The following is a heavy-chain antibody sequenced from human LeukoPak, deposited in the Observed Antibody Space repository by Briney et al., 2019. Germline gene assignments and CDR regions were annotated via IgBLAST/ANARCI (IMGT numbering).Heavy chain of an antibody. CDR3: AKDRYYDNSANHYESES. J-gene: IGHJ5*02. V-gene: IGHV3-23*01. D-gene: IGHD3-22*01. Sequence: GGSLRLSCAASGFTFSSYAMHWVRQAPGKGLEWVSAISGSGGSTYYADSVKGRFTISRDNSKNTLYLQMNSLRAEDTAVYYCAKDRYYDNSANHYESESWGQGTLVTVSS. CDR2: ISGSGGST. CDR1: GFTFSSYA.